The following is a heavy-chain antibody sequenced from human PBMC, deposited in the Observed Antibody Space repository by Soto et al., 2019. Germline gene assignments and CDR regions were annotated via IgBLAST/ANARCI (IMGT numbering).Heavy chain of an antibody. J-gene: IGHJ5*02. CDR2: IYHSGST. CDR3: ARDVGTMVRGVKRHWFDP. V-gene: IGHV4-4*02. CDR1: GGSISSSNW. D-gene: IGHD3-10*01. Sequence: QVQLQESGPGLVKPSGTLSLTCAVSGGSISSSNWWSWVRQPPGKGLEWIGEIYHSGSTNYNPSLKSRVNISVDKSKNQFSLKLSSVTAADTAVYYCARDVGTMVRGVKRHWFDPWGQGTLVTVSS.